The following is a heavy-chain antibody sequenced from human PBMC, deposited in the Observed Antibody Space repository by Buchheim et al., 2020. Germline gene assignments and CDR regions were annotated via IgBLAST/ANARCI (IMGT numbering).Heavy chain of an antibody. Sequence: QVQLVESGGGVVQPGRSLRLSCAASGFTFSSYAMHWVRQAPGKGLEWVAVISYDGSNKYYADSVKGRFTISSDNSKNTLYMQMTSLRAEDPAVYYCARDLWIAVAGGGGDYWGQGTL. CDR3: ARDLWIAVAGGGGDY. J-gene: IGHJ4*02. V-gene: IGHV3-30-3*01. CDR2: ISYDGSNK. CDR1: GFTFSSYA. D-gene: IGHD6-19*01.